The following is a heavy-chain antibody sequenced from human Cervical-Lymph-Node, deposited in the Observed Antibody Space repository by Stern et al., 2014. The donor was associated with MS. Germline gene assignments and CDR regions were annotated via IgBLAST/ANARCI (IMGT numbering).Heavy chain of an antibody. CDR1: GFTFSSYS. CDR3: ARGSDSSSFVY. CDR2: ISSSGDSI. D-gene: IGHD6-6*01. Sequence: EVQLVESGGGLVQPGGSLRISCAASGFTFSSYSMNWVRQAPGKGLEWLSYISSSGDSIYYADSVKGRFTISRDNAKNSLYLQINSLRAEDTAVYYCARGSDSSSFVYWGQGTLVTVSS. J-gene: IGHJ4*02. V-gene: IGHV3-48*01.